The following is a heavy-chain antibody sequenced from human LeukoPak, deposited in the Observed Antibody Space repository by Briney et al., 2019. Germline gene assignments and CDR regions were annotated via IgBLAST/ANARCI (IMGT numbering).Heavy chain of an antibody. CDR3: ARAGAVGADLHDH. D-gene: IGHD3-10*01. Sequence: SETLSLTCTVSGGSISSSYLWGWLRQPPGKGLEWIGNVYDSGSTYYNPSLKSRVTISVDTSENQFSLKLSSVTAADTAVYYCARAGAVGADLHDHWGQGTLVTVSS. CDR2: VYDSGST. V-gene: IGHV4-39*01. J-gene: IGHJ5*02. CDR1: GGSISSSYL.